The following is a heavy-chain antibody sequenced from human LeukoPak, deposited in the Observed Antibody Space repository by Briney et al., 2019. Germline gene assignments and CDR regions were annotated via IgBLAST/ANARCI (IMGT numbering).Heavy chain of an antibody. J-gene: IGHJ4*02. V-gene: IGHV3-48*04. D-gene: IGHD5-12*01. Sequence: GGSLRLSCSASGFTFSSYTMNWVRQAPGKGLEWVSYVRSDSSSLYADSVKGRFTISRDHAKHSVFLQMNSLRAEDTAVYYCARDSGYEFDFWGQGTPVTVSS. CDR2: VRSDSSSL. CDR3: ARDSGYEFDF. CDR1: GFTFSSYT.